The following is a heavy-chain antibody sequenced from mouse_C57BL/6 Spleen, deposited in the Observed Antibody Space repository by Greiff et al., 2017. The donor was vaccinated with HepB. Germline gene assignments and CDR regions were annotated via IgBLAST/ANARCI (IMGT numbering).Heavy chain of an antibody. J-gene: IGHJ4*01. Sequence: EVKLMESGGGLVKPGGSLKLSCAASGFTFSDYGMHWVRQAPEKGLEWVAYISSGSSTIYYADTVKGRFTISRDNAKNTLFLQMTSLRSEDTAMYYCARHGSSSYYYAMDYFGRGTSVTVSS. D-gene: IGHD1-1*01. CDR3: ARHGSSSYYYAMDY. CDR1: GFTFSDYG. V-gene: IGHV5-17*01. CDR2: ISSGSSTI.